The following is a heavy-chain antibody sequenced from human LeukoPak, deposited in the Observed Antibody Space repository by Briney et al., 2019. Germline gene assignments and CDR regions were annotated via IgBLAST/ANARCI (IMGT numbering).Heavy chain of an antibody. CDR2: ISSSSSYI. CDR3: ARVQLGYCSGGSCYRDAFDI. D-gene: IGHD2-15*01. Sequence: PGGSLRLSCAASGFTFSSYSMNWVRQAPGKGLEWVSSISSSSSYIYYADSVKGRFTISRDNAKNSLYLQMNSLRAEDTAVYYCARVQLGYCSGGSCYRDAFDIWGQGTMVTVSS. J-gene: IGHJ3*02. V-gene: IGHV3-21*01. CDR1: GFTFSSYS.